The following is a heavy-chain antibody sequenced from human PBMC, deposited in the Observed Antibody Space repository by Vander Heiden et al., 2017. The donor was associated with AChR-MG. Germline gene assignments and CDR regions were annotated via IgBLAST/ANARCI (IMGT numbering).Heavy chain of an antibody. Sequence: QVQLVESGGGLVKPGGSLRLSCEASGFPFSDYYMGWIRQAPGKGLEWVSYISSSVNTIYYADSVKGRFTISRDNAKNSLYLQMNSLRAEDTAVYYCARDEYNYGYFDCWGQGTLVTVSS. CDR3: ARDEYNYGYFDC. CDR1: GFPFSDYY. CDR2: ISSSVNTI. V-gene: IGHV3-11*01. J-gene: IGHJ4*02. D-gene: IGHD5-18*01.